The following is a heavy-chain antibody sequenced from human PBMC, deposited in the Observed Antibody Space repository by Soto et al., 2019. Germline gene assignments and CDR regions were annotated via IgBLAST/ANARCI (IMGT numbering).Heavy chain of an antibody. Sequence: QLQLVQSGAEVKKPGASVRISCKASGYIFTDFYMHWVRQAPGQGLEWMGYIDPIAGGTTYAQKFHGRFTMTRDTSTTTMYMELEWLTSEDTAVYYCARGYYESWSGPDDLWGQGTLVSVSS. CDR2: IDPIAGGT. V-gene: IGHV1-46*01. D-gene: IGHD3-3*01. CDR3: ARGYYESWSGPDDL. J-gene: IGHJ5*02. CDR1: GYIFTDFY.